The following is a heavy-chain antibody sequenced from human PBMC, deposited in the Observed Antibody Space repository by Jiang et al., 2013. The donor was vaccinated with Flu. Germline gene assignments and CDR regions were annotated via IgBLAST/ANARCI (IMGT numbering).Heavy chain of an antibody. CDR2: IDPSDSYT. D-gene: IGHD2-2*01. CDR3: ARHDFLVVPAAIDWFDP. V-gene: IGHV5-10-1*01. J-gene: IGHJ5*02. Sequence: SYWIGWVRQMPGKGLEWMGRIDPSDSYTNYSPSFQGHVTISADKSISTAYLQWSSLKASDTAMYYCARHDFLVVPAAIDWFDPWGQGTLVTVSS. CDR1: SYW.